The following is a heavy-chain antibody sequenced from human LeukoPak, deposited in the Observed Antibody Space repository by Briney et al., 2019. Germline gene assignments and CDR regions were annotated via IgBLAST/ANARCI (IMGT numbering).Heavy chain of an antibody. Sequence: GGSLRLSGAASGFTFSNYWMSWVRQAPGKGLEWVANIKRDGGETYYVDSVKGRFTISRDNSKNSLYLQMNSLRAEDTAVYYCARGNYPNLWGQGTLVTVSS. D-gene: IGHD1-7*01. V-gene: IGHV3-7*03. CDR1: GFTFSNYW. CDR3: ARGNYPNL. J-gene: IGHJ4*02. CDR2: IKRDGGET.